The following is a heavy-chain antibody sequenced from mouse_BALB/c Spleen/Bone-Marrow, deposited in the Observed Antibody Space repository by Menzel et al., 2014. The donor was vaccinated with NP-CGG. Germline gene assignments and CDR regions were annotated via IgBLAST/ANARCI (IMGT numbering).Heavy chain of an antibody. J-gene: IGHJ4*01. V-gene: IGHV5-17*02. Sequence: EVHLVESGGGLVQPEGSRKLSCAASGFTFSSFGMHWVRRAPEKGLEWVAYISSGSSTIYYADTVKGRFTISRDNPKNTLFLQMTSLRSEDTAMYYCARKGALITHYYAMDYWGQGTSVTVSS. D-gene: IGHD2-4*01. CDR3: ARKGALITHYYAMDY. CDR2: ISSGSSTI. CDR1: GFTFSSFG.